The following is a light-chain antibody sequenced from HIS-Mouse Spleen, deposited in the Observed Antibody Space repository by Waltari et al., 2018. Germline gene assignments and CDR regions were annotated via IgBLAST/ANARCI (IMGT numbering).Light chain of an antibody. V-gene: IGLV2-23*01. Sequence: QSALTQPASVSGPPGQSLTISCTGTSSDVGSYTLVSWYQQHPGKAPKLMIYEGSKRPSGVSNRFSGSKSGNTASLTISGLQAEDEADYYCCSYAGSSTLVFGGGTKLTVL. CDR1: SSDVGSYTL. CDR2: EGS. CDR3: CSYAGSSTLV. J-gene: IGLJ2*01.